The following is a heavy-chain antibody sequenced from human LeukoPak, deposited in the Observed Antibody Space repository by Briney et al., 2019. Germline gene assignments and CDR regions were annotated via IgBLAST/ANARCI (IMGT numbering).Heavy chain of an antibody. V-gene: IGHV1-18*01. Sequence: ASVKVSCKASGYTFTSYGISWVRQAPGQGLEWMGWISAYNGNTNYAQKLQGRVTMTTDTSTSTAYMELRSLRSDDTAVYYCARLRIVWDCYDSSGYSAFDIWGQGTMVTVSS. CDR1: GYTFTSYG. J-gene: IGHJ3*02. CDR2: ISAYNGNT. D-gene: IGHD3-22*01. CDR3: ARLRIVWDCYDSSGYSAFDI.